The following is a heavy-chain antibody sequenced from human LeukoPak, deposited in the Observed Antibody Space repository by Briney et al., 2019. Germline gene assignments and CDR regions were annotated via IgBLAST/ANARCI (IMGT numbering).Heavy chain of an antibody. J-gene: IGHJ3*01. CDR2: MNPNSGNT. CDR1: GYTFTSYD. V-gene: IGHV1-8*03. Sequence: GASVKVSCKASGYTFTSYDINWVRQATGQGLEWMGWMNPNSGNTGYAQKFQGRVTITRNTSISTAYMELSSLRSEDTAVYYCARVTQHDAFDVWGQGTMVTVSS. CDR3: ARVTQHDAFDV.